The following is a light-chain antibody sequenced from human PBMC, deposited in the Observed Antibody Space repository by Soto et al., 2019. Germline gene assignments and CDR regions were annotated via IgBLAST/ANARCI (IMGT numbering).Light chain of an antibody. CDR3: QTWGTAIHDVV. V-gene: IGLV4-69*01. CDR1: SGHINYA. Sequence: QLVLTQSPSASASPGASVKLTCTLSSGHINYAIAWHQQQPEKGPRYLMKLNTDGSHTKGDGIPDRFSGSSSGSERHLTISSLQSEDEADYYCQTWGTAIHDVVFGGGTKLTVL. J-gene: IGLJ2*01. CDR2: LNTDGSH.